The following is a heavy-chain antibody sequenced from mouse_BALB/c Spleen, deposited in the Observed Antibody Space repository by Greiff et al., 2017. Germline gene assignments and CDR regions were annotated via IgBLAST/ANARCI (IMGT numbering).Heavy chain of an antibody. V-gene: IGHV1-69*02. D-gene: IGHD3-1*01. CDR3: TRGARATSAWFAY. Sequence: QVQLKQPGAELVRPGASVKLSCKASGYTFTSYWINWVKQRPGQGLEWIGNIYPSDSYTNYNQKFKDKATLTVDKSSSTAYMQLSSPTSEDSAVYYCTRGARATSAWFAYWGQGTLVTVSA. J-gene: IGHJ3*01. CDR2: IYPSDSYT. CDR1: GYTFTSYW.